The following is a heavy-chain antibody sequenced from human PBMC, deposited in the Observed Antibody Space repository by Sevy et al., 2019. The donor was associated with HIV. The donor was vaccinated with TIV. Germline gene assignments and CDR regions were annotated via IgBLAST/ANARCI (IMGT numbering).Heavy chain of an antibody. V-gene: IGHV1-69*01. Sequence: KVSCKATGGTFRTYGISWVRQAPGQGLEWMGGIIPILGTVNYAQKFQGRVTITAEESTKTAYMELSSLRSEDTAVYYCARGGGNGWYYFDYWGQETLVTVSS. CDR1: GGTFRTYG. D-gene: IGHD6-19*01. CDR2: IIPILGTV. J-gene: IGHJ4*02. CDR3: ARGGGNGWYYFDY.